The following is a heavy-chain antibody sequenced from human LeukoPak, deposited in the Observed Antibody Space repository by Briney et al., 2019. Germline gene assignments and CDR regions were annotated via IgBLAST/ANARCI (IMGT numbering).Heavy chain of an antibody. Sequence: GGSLRLSCAASGFTFSSYEMNWVRQAPGKGLEWVSYISSSGSTIYYADSVKGRFTISRDNAKNSLYLQMNSLRAEDTAVYYCARDGSGSSRRPVFDYWGQGTPVTVSS. J-gene: IGHJ4*02. V-gene: IGHV3-48*03. D-gene: IGHD3-10*01. CDR3: ARDGSGSSRRPVFDY. CDR1: GFTFSSYE. CDR2: ISSSGSTI.